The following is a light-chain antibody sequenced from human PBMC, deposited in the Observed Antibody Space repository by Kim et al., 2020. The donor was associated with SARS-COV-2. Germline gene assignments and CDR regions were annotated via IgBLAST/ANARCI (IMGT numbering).Light chain of an antibody. CDR3: QQLNTSPLT. Sequence: ASVGDRATITCRASQSISTYLAWYQQKPGKAPKLLIYVASTLQSGVPARFSGSGSGTDFSLTISSLQPEDFAAYYCQQLNTSPLTFGGGTRVDIK. J-gene: IGKJ4*01. V-gene: IGKV1-9*01. CDR2: VAS. CDR1: QSISTY.